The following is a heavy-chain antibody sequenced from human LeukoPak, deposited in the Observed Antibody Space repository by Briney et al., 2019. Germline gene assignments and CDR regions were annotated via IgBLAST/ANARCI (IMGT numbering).Heavy chain of an antibody. V-gene: IGHV4-30-2*01. D-gene: IGHD1-26*01. J-gene: IGHJ4*02. CDR3: ARGRPVGAPLDY. Sequence: SETLSLTCAVSGGSISSGGYSWSWIRQPPGKGLEWIGYIYHSGSTYYNPSLKSRVTISVDRSKNQFSLKLSSVTAADTAVYYCARGRPVGAPLDYWGQGTLVTVSS. CDR2: IYHSGST. CDR1: GGSISSGGYS.